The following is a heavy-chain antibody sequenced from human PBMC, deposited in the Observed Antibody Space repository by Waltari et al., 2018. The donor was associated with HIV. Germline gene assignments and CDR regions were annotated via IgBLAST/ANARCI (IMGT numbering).Heavy chain of an antibody. CDR2: IAYDGYNK. V-gene: IGHV3-30*18. CDR1: GFTLGTYG. Sequence: QVQLVESGGGVVQPRRSLRLSCAASGFTLGTYGMHWVRQAPGKRLEWVAFIAYDGYNKYYADAVKGRCTLSIDNSKNTVYLQINSLGAEDSAVYYCAKDKGGVTYIFDYWGQGTLVTVSS. J-gene: IGHJ4*02. CDR3: AKDKGGVTYIFDY. D-gene: IGHD1-1*01.